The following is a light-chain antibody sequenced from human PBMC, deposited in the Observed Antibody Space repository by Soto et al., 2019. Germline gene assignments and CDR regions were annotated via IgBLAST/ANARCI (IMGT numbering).Light chain of an antibody. CDR3: QKYEAYPRT. Sequence: DIQLTQSPSTLSASVGDRVTITCRASQSMNSWLAWYQQRPGKATKLLVYKASSLESGVPSRFSGSGSRTAFTLTISTLQTDDFATYYCQKYEAYPRTLGGGTKVEI. CDR2: KAS. CDR1: QSMNSW. J-gene: IGKJ4*01. V-gene: IGKV1-5*03.